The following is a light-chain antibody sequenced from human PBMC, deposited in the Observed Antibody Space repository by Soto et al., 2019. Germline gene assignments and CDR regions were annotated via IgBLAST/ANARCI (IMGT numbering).Light chain of an antibody. V-gene: IGKV3-15*01. CDR1: QSISNK. Sequence: EIVMTQSPATLSVSPGERATLSCRASQSISNKLGWYQQKPGQAPRLHIYGASTMATGIPGRFSGSGSGTEFTLTISTVQSEDLAVYYCQRYNNWPLTCGRGTKVDIK. CDR3: QRYNNWPLT. J-gene: IGKJ4*02. CDR2: GAS.